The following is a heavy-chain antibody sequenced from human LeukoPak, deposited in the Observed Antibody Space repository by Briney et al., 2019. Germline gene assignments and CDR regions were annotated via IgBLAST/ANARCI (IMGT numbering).Heavy chain of an antibody. V-gene: IGHV1-69*05. Sequence: ASVKVSCKASGGTFSSYAISWVRQAPGQGLEWMGGIIPIFGTANYAQKFQGRVTITTDESTSTAYMELSSLRSEDTAVYYCARGRWRVPVVVPAALDYWGQGTLVTVSS. CDR2: IIPIFGTA. D-gene: IGHD2-2*01. J-gene: IGHJ4*02. CDR1: GGTFSSYA. CDR3: ARGRWRVPVVVPAALDY.